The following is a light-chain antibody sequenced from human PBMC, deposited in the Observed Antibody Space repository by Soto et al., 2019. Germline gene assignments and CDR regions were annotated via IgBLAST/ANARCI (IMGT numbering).Light chain of an antibody. Sequence: MVFKQSKNNPYLSSGERATRSFGASQSVRTYLAWYQVKPGQAPRLLIYDASSRASGVPARFSGSGSGTDFTLTISSLEPEDFALYYCQQRNSWPPITFGQGRLLEIK. V-gene: IGKV3-11*01. J-gene: IGKJ5*01. CDR2: DAS. CDR1: QSVRTY. CDR3: QQRNSWPPIT.